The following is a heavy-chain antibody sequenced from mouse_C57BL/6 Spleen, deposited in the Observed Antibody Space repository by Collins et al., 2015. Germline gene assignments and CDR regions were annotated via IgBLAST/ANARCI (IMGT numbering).Heavy chain of an antibody. Sequence: QVQLQQPGAELVRPGSSVKLSCKASGYTFTSYWMHWVKQRPIQGLEWVGNIDPSDSETHYNQKFKDKATLTVDKSSSTAYMQLSSLTSEDSAVYYCAGEDYSNPGWFAYWGQGTLVTVSA. CDR1: GYTFTSYW. CDR3: AGEDYSNPGWFAY. V-gene: IGHV1-52*01. J-gene: IGHJ3*01. CDR2: IDPSDSET. D-gene: IGHD2-5*01.